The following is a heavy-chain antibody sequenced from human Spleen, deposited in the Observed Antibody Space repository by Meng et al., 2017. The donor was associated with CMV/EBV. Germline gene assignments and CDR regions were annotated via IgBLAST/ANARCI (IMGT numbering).Heavy chain of an antibody. J-gene: IGHJ5*02. Sequence: SFSGYYWSWIRQPPGKGLEWIGEINHTGSTNYNPSLKSRITISLDTSKNQFSLKLSSVTAADTAVYYCARRGLRFLEQLSYNWFDPWGQGTLVTVSS. CDR2: INHTGST. V-gene: IGHV4-34*01. CDR1: SFSGYY. CDR3: ARRGLRFLEQLSYNWFDP. D-gene: IGHD3-3*01.